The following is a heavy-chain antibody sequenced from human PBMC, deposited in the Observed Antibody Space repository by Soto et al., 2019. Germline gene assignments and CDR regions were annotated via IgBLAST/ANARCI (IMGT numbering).Heavy chain of an antibody. Sequence: QLQVQESGPGLVKPSETLSLTCSVSGGAISSTTCYWGWVRQPPGQGLEWIGSIYYSGNTYYNPSLKSRVTISVDRSKNQLSLKLSSVTAADTAVYYCARKPMVRGIIGYFDLWGRGTLVTVSS. D-gene: IGHD3-10*01. CDR2: IYYSGNT. CDR3: ARKPMVRGIIGYFDL. V-gene: IGHV4-39*01. CDR1: GGAISSTTCY. J-gene: IGHJ2*01.